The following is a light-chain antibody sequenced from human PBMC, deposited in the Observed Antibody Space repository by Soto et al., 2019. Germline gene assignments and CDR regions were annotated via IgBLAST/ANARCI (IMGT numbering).Light chain of an antibody. Sequence: QSVLTQPPSVSGAPGQTVTISCSGSSSNIGTNNVSWYQQLPGTAPKLLIYDNDKRPSAVPGRFSGSKSGTSASLAITGLQSGDEADYYCATWDNSLTGYVFGTGTKLTVL. CDR2: DND. V-gene: IGLV1-51*01. J-gene: IGLJ1*01. CDR1: SSNIGTNN. CDR3: ATWDNSLTGYV.